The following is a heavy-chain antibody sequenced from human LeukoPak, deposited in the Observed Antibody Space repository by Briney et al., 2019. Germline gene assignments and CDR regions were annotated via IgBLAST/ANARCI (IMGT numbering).Heavy chain of an antibody. CDR1: GFTFSSYA. J-gene: IGHJ5*02. Sequence: PGGSLRLSCAASGFTFSSYAMSWVRQAPGKGLEWVSAISGSGGSTYYADSVKGRFTISRDNSKNTLYLQMNSLRAEDTAVYYCAEDPLRVDFWRRENWFDPWGQGTLVTVSS. D-gene: IGHD3-3*01. CDR2: ISGSGGST. CDR3: AEDPLRVDFWRRENWFDP. V-gene: IGHV3-23*01.